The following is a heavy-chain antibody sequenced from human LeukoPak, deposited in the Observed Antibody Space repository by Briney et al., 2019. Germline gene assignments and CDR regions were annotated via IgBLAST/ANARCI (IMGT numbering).Heavy chain of an antibody. CDR3: SRDGGEGGNSAFDI. V-gene: IGHV3-72*01. J-gene: IGHJ3*02. Sequence: PGGSLRLSCAASGFTFSDYILDWVRQAPGKGLEWVGRIRRGANSYTTEYAASVKGRFTISRDDSKNSLYLHMNSLTTEETAVYHCSRDGGEGGNSAFDIWGQGTMVTVSS. D-gene: IGHD3-16*01. CDR1: GFTFSDYI. CDR2: IRRGANSYTT.